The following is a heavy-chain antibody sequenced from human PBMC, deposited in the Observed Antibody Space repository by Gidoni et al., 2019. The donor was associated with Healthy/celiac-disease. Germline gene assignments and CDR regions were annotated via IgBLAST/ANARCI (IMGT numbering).Heavy chain of an antibody. D-gene: IGHD6-6*01. V-gene: IGHV3-48*04. Sequence: EVQLVESGGGLVQPGGSLRLSCAASGFTFSSYSMNWVRQAPGKGLEWVSYISSSSSTIYYADSVKGRFTISRDNAKNSLYLQMNSLRAEDTAVYYCARGAIEYSSSSWFDPWGQGTLVTVSS. CDR3: ARGAIEYSSSSWFDP. J-gene: IGHJ5*02. CDR1: GFTFSSYS. CDR2: ISSSSSTI.